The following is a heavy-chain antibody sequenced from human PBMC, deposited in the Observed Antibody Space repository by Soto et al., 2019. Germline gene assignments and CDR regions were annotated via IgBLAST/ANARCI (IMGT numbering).Heavy chain of an antibody. CDR1: GDSVSSGGAY. Sequence: QVQLQESGPGLVKPSQTLSLTCTVSGDSVSSGGAYWSWIRQHPGKGLEWIGHIYYSGSANYPPSLNSRLTISLDTSHNQVSLRLSSVTAADTAVYYCARLKYRYYKIISYSLAYWGRGTLVTVSS. D-gene: IGHD3-10*01. J-gene: IGHJ4*02. CDR2: IYYSGSA. CDR3: ARLKYRYYKIISYSLAY. V-gene: IGHV4-31*03.